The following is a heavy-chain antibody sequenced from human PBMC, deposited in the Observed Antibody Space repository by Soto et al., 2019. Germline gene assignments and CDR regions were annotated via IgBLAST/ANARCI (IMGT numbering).Heavy chain of an antibody. Sequence: PSETLSLTCTVSGGSISSGGYYWSWIRQHPGKGLEWIGYIYYSGSTYYNPSLKSRVTISVDTSKNQFSLKLSSVTAADTAVYYCASLWFGAQANDYWGQGTLVTVSS. CDR3: ASLWFGAQANDY. CDR1: GGSISSGGYY. J-gene: IGHJ4*02. D-gene: IGHD3-10*01. V-gene: IGHV4-31*03. CDR2: IYYSGST.